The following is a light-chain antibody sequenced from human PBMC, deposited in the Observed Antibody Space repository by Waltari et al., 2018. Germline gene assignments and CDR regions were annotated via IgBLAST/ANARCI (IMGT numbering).Light chain of an antibody. CDR2: KAS. V-gene: IGKV1-12*01. CDR1: QGLSSW. J-gene: IGKJ2*03. CDR3: QQYNSAPMYS. Sequence: DIQMTQSPSSLSASVGDRVTITCRASQGLSSWLAWYKQKPGKAPKLLIYKASSLQSRVPSRFNGSGSGTDFTLTISSLQPEDFATYYCQQYNSAPMYSFGQGTKVEIK.